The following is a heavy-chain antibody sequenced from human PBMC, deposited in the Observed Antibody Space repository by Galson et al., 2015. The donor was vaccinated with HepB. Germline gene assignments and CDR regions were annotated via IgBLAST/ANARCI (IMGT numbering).Heavy chain of an antibody. CDR2: ISGSGGST. V-gene: IGHV3-23*01. Sequence: SLRLSCAASGFTFSSYAMSWVRQAPGKGLEWVSAISGSGGSTYYADSVKGRFTISRDNSKNTLYLQMNSLRAEDTAVYYCATSGYYDFWSGSGPPYFYMDVWGKGTTVTVSS. D-gene: IGHD3-3*01. CDR3: ATSGYYDFWSGSGPPYFYMDV. J-gene: IGHJ6*03. CDR1: GFTFSSYA.